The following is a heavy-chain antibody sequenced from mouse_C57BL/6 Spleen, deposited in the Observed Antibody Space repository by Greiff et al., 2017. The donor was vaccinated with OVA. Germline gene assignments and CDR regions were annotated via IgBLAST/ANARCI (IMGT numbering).Heavy chain of an antibody. V-gene: IGHV7-3*01. CDR3: ARYRDLGDFDY. J-gene: IGHJ2*01. CDR2: IRNKANGYTT. Sequence: EVMLVESGGGLVQPGGSLSLSCAASGFTFTDYYMSWVRQPPGKALEWLGFIRNKANGYTTEYSASVKGRFTISRDNSQSILYLQMKALRAEDSATSYCARYRDLGDFDYWGKGTTLTVSS. D-gene: IGHD3-1*01. CDR1: GFTFTDYY.